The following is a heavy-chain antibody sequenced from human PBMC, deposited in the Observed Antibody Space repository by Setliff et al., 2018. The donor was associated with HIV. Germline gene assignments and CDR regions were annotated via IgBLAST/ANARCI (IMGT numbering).Heavy chain of an antibody. CDR1: GGPISSRSHY. V-gene: IGHV4-39*02. CDR3: ARDRGTRYGSGKDFDS. CDR2: VSNSGST. J-gene: IGHJ4*02. D-gene: IGHD3-10*01. Sequence: PSETLSLTCAVSGGPISSRSHYWGWIRQPPGKGLEWIGSVSNSGSTYYNPSLKSRFTISVDVSKNHFSLKLNSVTAADTAVYYCARDRGTRYGSGKDFDSWGQGILVTVSS.